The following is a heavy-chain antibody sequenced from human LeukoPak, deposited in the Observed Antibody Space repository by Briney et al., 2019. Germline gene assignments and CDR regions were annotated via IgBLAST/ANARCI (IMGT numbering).Heavy chain of an antibody. CDR3: ARWPYYSGANCSRDY. CDR2: IYYSGST. V-gene: IGHV4-59*02. D-gene: IGHD2-15*01. Sequence: SETLSLTCTVAGGSVSSYYWSWIRQPPGKGLEWIGYIYYSGSTYYNPSLKSRVTISVDTSKNQFSLKLTSVTAADTAVYYCARWPYYSGANCSRDYWGQGTLVTVSS. J-gene: IGHJ4*02. CDR1: GGSVSSYY.